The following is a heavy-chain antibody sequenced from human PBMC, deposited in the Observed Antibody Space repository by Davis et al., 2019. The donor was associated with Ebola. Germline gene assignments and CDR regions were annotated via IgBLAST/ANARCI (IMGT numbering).Heavy chain of an antibody. CDR2: IIGSGYR. CDR1: GFTFSSYT. J-gene: IGHJ4*02. V-gene: IGHV3-48*01. Sequence: GGSLRLSCAASGFTFSSYTMSWVRQAPGKGLEWLSCIIGSGYRYYADSVKGRFTISRDNANNLLYLQMNSLRADDTAVYYCARDVGDAYSGSDYWGQGTLVTVSS. CDR3: ARDVGDAYSGSDY. D-gene: IGHD6-13*01.